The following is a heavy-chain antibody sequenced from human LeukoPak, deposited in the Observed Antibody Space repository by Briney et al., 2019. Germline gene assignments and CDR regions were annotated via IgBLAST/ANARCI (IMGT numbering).Heavy chain of an antibody. CDR1: GGSISTNSY. Sequence: SETLSLTCTVSGGSISTNSYWAWIRQAAGKELEWIGYIHTSGSTSYNPSLKGRVTISGDTSKNQFSLKLTSVTAADTAVYYCARDSGSSVWYWGQGTLVTVSS. J-gene: IGHJ4*02. CDR3: ARDSGSSVWY. CDR2: IHTSGST. D-gene: IGHD6-13*01. V-gene: IGHV4-4*08.